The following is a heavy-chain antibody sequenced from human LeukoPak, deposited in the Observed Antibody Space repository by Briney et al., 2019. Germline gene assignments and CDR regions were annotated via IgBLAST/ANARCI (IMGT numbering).Heavy chain of an antibody. CDR3: AREWELLRKYLYH. Sequence: ASVKVSCKASAYTFTGYYMHWVRQAPGQGLEWMGWINPNSGGTNYVQEFQGRVTMTRDTSIGTAYMELSRLTPDDTAVYYCAREWELLRKYLYHWGQGTLVTVSS. D-gene: IGHD1-26*01. V-gene: IGHV1-2*02. CDR1: AYTFTGYY. CDR2: INPNSGGT. J-gene: IGHJ1*01.